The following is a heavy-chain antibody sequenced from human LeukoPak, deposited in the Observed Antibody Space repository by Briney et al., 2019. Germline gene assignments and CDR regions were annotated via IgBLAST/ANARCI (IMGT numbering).Heavy chain of an antibody. D-gene: IGHD6-19*01. J-gene: IGHJ4*02. V-gene: IGHV3-30*18. CDR1: GITFSTYG. Sequence: GGSLRLSCAASGITFSTYGMHWVRQAPGKGLEWVAAISYDASNQYYADSVKGRFTISRDNSKNTLNLQMSSLRAEDTAVYYCAKDQSIAVTGTWDFWGQGTLVTVSS. CDR3: AKDQSIAVTGTWDF. CDR2: ISYDASNQ.